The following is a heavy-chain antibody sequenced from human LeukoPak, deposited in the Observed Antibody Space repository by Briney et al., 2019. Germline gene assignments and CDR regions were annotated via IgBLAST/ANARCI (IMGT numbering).Heavy chain of an antibody. V-gene: IGHV3-23*01. D-gene: IGHD2-2*01. CDR2: IGGSGSAETT. J-gene: IGHJ4*02. Sequence: GGSLRLSCAASGFAFSKYAMSWVRQTPGKGLEWVSAIGGSGSAETTYYADSVKGRFTISRDNSMNTVYLQMNSLRAEDTAVYYCAKDPFGVLYYAPGDYWGQGTLVTVSS. CDR3: AKDPFGVLYYAPGDY. CDR1: GFAFSKYA.